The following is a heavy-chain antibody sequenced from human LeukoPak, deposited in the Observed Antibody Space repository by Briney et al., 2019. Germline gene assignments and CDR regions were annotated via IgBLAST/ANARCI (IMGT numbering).Heavy chain of an antibody. Sequence: GGSLRLSCAASGFTFSSYAMSWVRQAPGKGLEGVAFIRYDGSNKYYADSVKGRFTISRDNSKNTLYLQMNSLRAEDTAVYYCAKDSSPYYYDSSGYPDPWGQGTLVTASS. D-gene: IGHD3-22*01. CDR1: GFTFSSYA. J-gene: IGHJ5*02. CDR3: AKDSSPYYYDSSGYPDP. CDR2: IRYDGSNK. V-gene: IGHV3-30*02.